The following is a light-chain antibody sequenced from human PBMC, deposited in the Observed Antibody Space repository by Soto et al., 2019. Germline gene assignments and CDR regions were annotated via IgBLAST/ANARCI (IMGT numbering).Light chain of an antibody. CDR3: QQDNNGPPWT. J-gene: IGKJ1*01. Sequence: ILMTQSPATLSVSPGERATLSCRASQSVSNNLAWYQQKPGQAPRLLIYDASTRATGIPARFSGSGSGTEFTLTISGLQSEDFAVEYCQQDNNGPPWTFGQGTKVEIK. CDR2: DAS. CDR1: QSVSNN. V-gene: IGKV3-15*01.